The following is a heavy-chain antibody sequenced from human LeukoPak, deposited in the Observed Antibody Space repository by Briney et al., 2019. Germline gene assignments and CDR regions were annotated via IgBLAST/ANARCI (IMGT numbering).Heavy chain of an antibody. CDR2: VIDSGKDT. CDR3: AEGVVDRGADC. CDR1: GFTFSRNA. D-gene: IGHD2-15*01. J-gene: IGHJ4*02. Sequence: TGGSLRLSCAASGFTFSRNAMTWVRQAPGMGLEWVSSVIDSGKDTYYAGSVKGRFTISRDNSKDTLYLQMNSLRVEDTAVYYCAEGVVDRGADCWGQGALVTVSS. V-gene: IGHV3-23*01.